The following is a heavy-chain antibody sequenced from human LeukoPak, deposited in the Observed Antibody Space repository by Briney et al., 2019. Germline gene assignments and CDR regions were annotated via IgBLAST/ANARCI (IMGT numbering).Heavy chain of an antibody. Sequence: GGSLRLSCAASGFTFSSYAMHWVRQAPGKGLEWVAVISYDGSNKYYADSVKGRFTISRDNSKNTLYLQMNSLRAEDTAVYYCARVNQEGWYYYYGMDVWGQGTTVTVSS. D-gene: IGHD6-19*01. CDR3: ARVNQEGWYYYYGMDV. V-gene: IGHV3-30-3*01. CDR2: ISYDGSNK. CDR1: GFTFSSYA. J-gene: IGHJ6*02.